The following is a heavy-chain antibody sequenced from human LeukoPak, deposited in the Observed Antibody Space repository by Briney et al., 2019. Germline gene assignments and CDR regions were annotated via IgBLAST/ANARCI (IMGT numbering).Heavy chain of an antibody. J-gene: IGHJ4*02. CDR3: AKDTSTTGKYYFDY. D-gene: IGHD4-17*01. CDR1: GFTFSSYG. CDR2: ISGSGGST. Sequence: GGTLRLSCAASGFTFSSYGMSWVRQAPGKGLEWVSAISGSGGSTYYADSVKGRFTISRDNSKNTLYLQMNSLRAEDTAVYYCAKDTSTTGKYYFDYWGQGTLVTVSS. V-gene: IGHV3-23*01.